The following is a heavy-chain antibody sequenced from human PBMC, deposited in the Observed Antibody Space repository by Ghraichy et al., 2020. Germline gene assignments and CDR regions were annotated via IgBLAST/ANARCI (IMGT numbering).Heavy chain of an antibody. CDR2: MNPKSGNT. D-gene: IGHD3-10*01. J-gene: IGHJ6*03. V-gene: IGHV1-8*01. CDR1: GYPFTSYD. CDR3: ARGPWRSSDYYNYYMDV. Sequence: ASVKVSCKASGYPFTSYDVNWVRQAPGQGLEWMGWMNPKSGNTGYSQKFQGRVTMTRNTSLSTAYMELNSLTYEDTAVYYCARGPWRSSDYYNYYMDVWGKGTTVTVSS.